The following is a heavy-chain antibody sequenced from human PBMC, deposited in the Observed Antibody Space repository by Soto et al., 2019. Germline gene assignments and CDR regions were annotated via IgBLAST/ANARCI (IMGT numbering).Heavy chain of an antibody. J-gene: IGHJ6*02. Sequence: SETLSLTCTVSGGSISSSSYYWGWIRQPPGKGLEWIGSIYYSGSTYYNPSLKSRVTISVDTSKNQFSLKLSSVTAADTAVYYCAIRLGYCSSTSCYREIYGMDVWGQETTVTAP. CDR3: AIRLGYCSSTSCYREIYGMDV. CDR1: GGSISSSSYY. V-gene: IGHV4-39*01. D-gene: IGHD2-2*02. CDR2: IYYSGST.